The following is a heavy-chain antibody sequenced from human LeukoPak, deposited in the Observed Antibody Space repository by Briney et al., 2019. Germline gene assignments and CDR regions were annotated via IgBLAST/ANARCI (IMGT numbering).Heavy chain of an antibody. D-gene: IGHD3-10*01. Sequence: SETLSLTCTVSGGSISSYYWSWIRQPPGKGLEWIGYIYYTGSTNYNPSLKNRVTISVDTSRNQFSLKMSSVTAADTAVYYCARDGGGVGIGELSSCYFDYWGQGTLVTVSS. J-gene: IGHJ4*02. V-gene: IGHV4-59*12. CDR2: IYYTGST. CDR1: GGSISSYY. CDR3: ARDGGGVGIGELSSCYFDY.